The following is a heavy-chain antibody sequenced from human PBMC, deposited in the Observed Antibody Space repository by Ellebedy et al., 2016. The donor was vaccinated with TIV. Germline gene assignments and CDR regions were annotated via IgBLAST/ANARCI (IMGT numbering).Heavy chain of an antibody. CDR2: ISDSGST. J-gene: IGHJ4*02. D-gene: IGHD6-13*01. CDR3: ARTAGGKDLDF. V-gene: IGHV4-31*03. CDR1: GGSISSGGFY. Sequence: MPSETLSLTCTVSGGSISSGGFYWSWSRPRPGKGLEWIGCISDSGSTYYSPSLKSRVTMSRDTSKNQFSLKLSAVTAADTAVYYCARTAGGKDLDFWGQGARVTVSS.